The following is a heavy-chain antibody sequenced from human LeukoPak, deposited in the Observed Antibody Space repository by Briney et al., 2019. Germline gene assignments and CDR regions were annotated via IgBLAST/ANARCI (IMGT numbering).Heavy chain of an antibody. CDR1: GYTFTSYG. CDR3: AKDQRWESPHYLDP. CDR2: ISAYDGNT. D-gene: IGHD1-26*01. V-gene: IGHV1-18*01. J-gene: IGHJ5*02. Sequence: ASVKVSCEASGYTFTSYGISWVRQAPGQGLEWMGWISAYDGNTNYAQKLQGRVTMTTDTSTSTAYMELRSLRSDDTAVYYCAKDQRWESPHYLDPWGQGTLVTVSS.